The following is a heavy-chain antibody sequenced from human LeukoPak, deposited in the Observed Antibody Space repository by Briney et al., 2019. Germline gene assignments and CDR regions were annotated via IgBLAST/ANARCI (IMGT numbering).Heavy chain of an antibody. Sequence: SETLSLTCAVYGGSFSDYSWTWIRQAPGEGLEWIGEINHNGGTNHNPSLVSRVIMSVDTSKNQFSLRVSSVTAADTAVYYCARVAYRYSINDWSRTGLGAYATKYYYYMDVWGKGTTVTVSS. CDR3: ARVAYRYSINDWSRTGLGAYATKYYYYMDV. J-gene: IGHJ6*03. CDR1: GGSFSDYS. CDR2: INHNGGT. D-gene: IGHD3-9*01. V-gene: IGHV4-34*01.